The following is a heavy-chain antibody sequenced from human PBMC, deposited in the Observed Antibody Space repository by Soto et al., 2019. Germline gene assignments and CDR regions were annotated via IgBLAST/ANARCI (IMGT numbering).Heavy chain of an antibody. V-gene: IGHV4-59*12. CDR1: GRSITSYY. J-gene: IGHJ4*02. Sequence: QVVLQESGPGLVKPSETLSLTCSVSGRSITSYYWSWVRQPPGMGLAWIGYIYDNGITSQNPSLTSRVTMSADTSQNQFSLKLTSVTGADTAVYFCARTYDSNGYANEFDSWGQGILVTVTS. CDR3: ARTYDSNGYANEFDS. CDR2: IYDNGIT. D-gene: IGHD3-22*01.